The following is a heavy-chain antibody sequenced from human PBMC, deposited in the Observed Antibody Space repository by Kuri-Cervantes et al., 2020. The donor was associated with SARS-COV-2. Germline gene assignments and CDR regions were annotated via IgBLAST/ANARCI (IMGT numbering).Heavy chain of an antibody. CDR3: ARDPTGYCSGGSCYLDSWFDP. D-gene: IGHD2-15*01. V-gene: IGHV1-2*02. Sequence: ASVKVSCKASGYTFTGYYMHWVRRAPGQGLEWMGWINPNSGGTNYAQKFQGRVTMTRDTSISTAYMELSRLRSDDTAVYYCARDPTGYCSGGSCYLDSWFDPWGQGTLVTVSS. J-gene: IGHJ5*02. CDR1: GYTFTGYY. CDR2: INPNSGGT.